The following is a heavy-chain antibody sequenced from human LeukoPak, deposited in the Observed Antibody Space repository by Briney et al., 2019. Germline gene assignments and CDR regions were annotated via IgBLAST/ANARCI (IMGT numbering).Heavy chain of an antibody. Sequence: ASVKVSCKASGYTFTSYDINWVRQATGQGLEWMGWINPNSGGTNYAQKFQGRVTMTRDTSISTAYMELSRLRSDDTAVYYCARVAAAGTTYYYYYYMDVWGKGTTVTVSS. J-gene: IGHJ6*03. CDR2: INPNSGGT. CDR3: ARVAAAGTTYYYYYYMDV. D-gene: IGHD6-13*01. CDR1: GYTFTSYD. V-gene: IGHV1-2*02.